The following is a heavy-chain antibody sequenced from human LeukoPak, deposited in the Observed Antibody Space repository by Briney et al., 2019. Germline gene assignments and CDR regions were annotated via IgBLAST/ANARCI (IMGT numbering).Heavy chain of an antibody. CDR2: ISYDGSNK. CDR1: GFTFSNAW. Sequence: PGGSLRLSCAASGFTFSNAWMSWVRQAPGKGLEWVAVISYDGSNKYYADSVKGRFTISRDNSKNTLYLQMNSLRAEDTAVYYCARSSRGLRGLFDYWGQGTLVTVSS. J-gene: IGHJ4*02. CDR3: ARSSRGLRGLFDY. V-gene: IGHV3-30-3*01. D-gene: IGHD4-17*01.